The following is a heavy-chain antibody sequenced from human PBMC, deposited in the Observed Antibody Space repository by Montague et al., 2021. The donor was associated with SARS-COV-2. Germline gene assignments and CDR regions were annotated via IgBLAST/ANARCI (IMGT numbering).Heavy chain of an antibody. CDR1: GCSIRNYY. Sequence: SETLSLTCAVSGCSIRNYYWSWIRQPPGRGLEWIAYIYDSGNVDYNPSLKSRVTILVDTSKNQFSLKLSSVTAADTAVYYCAAQTDYYYCSLDVWGQGTPVTVS. J-gene: IGHJ6*02. V-gene: IGHV4-59*08. CDR3: AAQTDYYYCSLDV. CDR2: IYDSGNV.